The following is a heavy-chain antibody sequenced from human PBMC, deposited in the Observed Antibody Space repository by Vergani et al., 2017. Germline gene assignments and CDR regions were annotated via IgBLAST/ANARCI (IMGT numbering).Heavy chain of an antibody. CDR2: VNQDGSEK. CDR1: GFISSSSW. D-gene: IGHD3-10*01. V-gene: IGHV3-7*04. CDR3: VRVPLIRRGSGNYGINNYHGMDV. J-gene: IGHJ6*02. Sequence: EGQLVESGGDWVQRGGSLRLSCAASGFISSSSWMSLVRQAPGKGLEGVANVNQDGSEKYYVDSVRGRFTISRDNAKSSIYLQMNSLRAEDTAVYFCVRVPLIRRGSGNYGINNYHGMDVWGQGTTVIVSS.